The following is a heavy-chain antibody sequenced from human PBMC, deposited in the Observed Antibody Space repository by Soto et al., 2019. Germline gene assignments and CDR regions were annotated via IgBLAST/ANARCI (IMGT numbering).Heavy chain of an antibody. V-gene: IGHV4-59*01. J-gene: IGHJ4*02. Sequence: QVQLQESGPGLVKPSETLSLTCAVSGDSISSYYCMWIRQPPGKGLESIGYLYYGRSANHNPSLRSRVTLSVDTSTNQCSLTLSSMTAADTAVYYCALRSMAIVPEYWGQGTLVTVSS. CDR2: LYYGRSA. D-gene: IGHD1-26*01. CDR3: ALRSMAIVPEY. CDR1: GDSISSYY.